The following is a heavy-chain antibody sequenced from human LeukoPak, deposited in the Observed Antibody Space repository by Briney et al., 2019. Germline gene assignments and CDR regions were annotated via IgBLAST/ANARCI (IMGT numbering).Heavy chain of an antibody. Sequence: GGSLRLSCAASGFTFITYWMHWVRQAPGKGLVWVSRINSDGSSTTYADSVKGRFTISRDNAKNTLYLQMNSLRAEDTAVYYCARGVGDFWSAYYGLDYWGQGSLVTVSS. CDR3: ARGVGDFWSAYYGLDY. J-gene: IGHJ4*02. CDR1: GFTFITYW. CDR2: INSDGSST. V-gene: IGHV3-74*01. D-gene: IGHD3-3*01.